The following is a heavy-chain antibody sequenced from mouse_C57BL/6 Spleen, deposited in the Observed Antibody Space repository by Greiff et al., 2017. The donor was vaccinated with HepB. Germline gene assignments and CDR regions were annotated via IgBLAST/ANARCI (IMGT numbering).Heavy chain of an antibody. CDR2: FHPYNDDT. CDR1: GYTFTTYP. V-gene: IGHV1-47*01. Sequence: VQLVESGAELVKPGASVKMSCKASGYTFTTYPIEWMKQNHGKSLEWIGNFHPYNDDTKYNEKFKGKATLTVEKSSSTVYMELSRLTSDESAVYSCATGCYYGSPWFAYWGQGTLVTVSA. J-gene: IGHJ3*01. D-gene: IGHD1-1*01. CDR3: ATGCYYGSPWFAY.